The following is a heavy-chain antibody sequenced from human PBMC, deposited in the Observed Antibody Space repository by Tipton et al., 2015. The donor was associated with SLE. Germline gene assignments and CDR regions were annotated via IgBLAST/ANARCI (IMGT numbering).Heavy chain of an antibody. CDR1: GGSFSGYY. CDR2: INHSGST. Sequence: TLSLTCAVYGGSFSGYYWSWIRQPPGKGLEWIGEINHSGSTNYNPSLKSRVTISVDTSKNQFSLKLSSVTAADTAVYYCASRTRGAAAAKGAFDIWGQGTMVTVPS. J-gene: IGHJ3*02. CDR3: ASRTRGAAAAKGAFDI. V-gene: IGHV4-34*01. D-gene: IGHD6-13*01.